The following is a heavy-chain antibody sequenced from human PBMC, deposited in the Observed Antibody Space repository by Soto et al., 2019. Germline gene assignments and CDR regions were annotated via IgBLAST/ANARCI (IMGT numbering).Heavy chain of an antibody. Sequence: GGSLRLSCAASGFTFSSYGMHWVRQAPGKGLEWVAVISYDGSNKYYADSVKGRFTISRDNSKNTLYLQMNSLRAEDTAVYYCAKDGRVTIFGVVLYYYYYYMDVWGKGTTVTVSS. J-gene: IGHJ6*03. D-gene: IGHD3-3*01. CDR3: AKDGRVTIFGVVLYYYYYYMDV. CDR2: ISYDGSNK. CDR1: GFTFSSYG. V-gene: IGHV3-30*18.